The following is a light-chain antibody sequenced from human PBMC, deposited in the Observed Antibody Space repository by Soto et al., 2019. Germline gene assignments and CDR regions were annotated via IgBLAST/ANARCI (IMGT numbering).Light chain of an antibody. CDR1: QSVSSSY. J-gene: IGKJ2*01. Sequence: EIVLTQSPGTLSLSPGERATLSCRASQSVSSSYLAWYQQKPGQAPRLLIYGASSRATGIPDRFSGSGSGTDFTLAISRLAPEDLAVYYCQQYGSSSYTFGQGTKLEIK. V-gene: IGKV3-20*01. CDR2: GAS. CDR3: QQYGSSSYT.